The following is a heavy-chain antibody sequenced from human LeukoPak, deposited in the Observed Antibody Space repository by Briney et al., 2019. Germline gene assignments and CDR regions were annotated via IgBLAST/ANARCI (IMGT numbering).Heavy chain of an antibody. D-gene: IGHD6-19*01. CDR2: LRGSGITT. Sequence: GGSLRLSCVASELTFSNYAMNWVRQAPGKGLEWVSTLRGSGITTYYADSVKGRFTISRDNSKNTLYLQMNSLRAEDTAVYYCAKGIYSSGWSSFDYWGHGTLVTVSS. CDR3: AKGIYSSGWSSFDY. CDR1: ELTFSNYA. J-gene: IGHJ4*01. V-gene: IGHV3-23*01.